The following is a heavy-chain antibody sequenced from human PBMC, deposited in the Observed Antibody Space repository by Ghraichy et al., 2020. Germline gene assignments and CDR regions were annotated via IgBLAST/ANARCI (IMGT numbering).Heavy chain of an antibody. V-gene: IGHV1-58*01. Sequence: SVKVSCEASGFRFSTSVVQWVRQARGQRLERVGWIVVGSGNTNYAQGFQGRVTISRDESTSTAYMDLSSLRSDDTAVYYCAATPHDFWTGYYGFYFDYWGQGTLVIVSS. D-gene: IGHD3/OR15-3a*01. J-gene: IGHJ4*02. CDR3: AATPHDFWTGYYGFYFDY. CDR2: IVVGSGNT. CDR1: GFRFSTSV.